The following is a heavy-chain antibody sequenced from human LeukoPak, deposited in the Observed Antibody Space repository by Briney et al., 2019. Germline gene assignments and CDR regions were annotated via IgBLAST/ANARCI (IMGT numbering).Heavy chain of an antibody. Sequence: PGRSLRLSCAASGFTFSSYAMHWVRQAPGKGLEWVAVISYDGSNKYYADSVKGRFTISRDNSKNTLYLQMNSLRAEDTAVYYCARVSSSGWYYFDYWGQGTLDTVSS. CDR3: ARVSSSGWYYFDY. D-gene: IGHD6-19*01. J-gene: IGHJ4*02. CDR2: ISYDGSNK. V-gene: IGHV3-30-3*01. CDR1: GFTFSSYA.